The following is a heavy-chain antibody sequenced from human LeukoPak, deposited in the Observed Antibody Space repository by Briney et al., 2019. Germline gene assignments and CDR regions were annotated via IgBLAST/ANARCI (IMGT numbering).Heavy chain of an antibody. Sequence: GGSRRLSCEASGFTFSSYAMHWVRRAPGKGLEGVAIISYDGSNKYYADSVKGRFTISRDNSKNTLYLQMNSLRAEDTAVYYCARDPGTMVRGVAYYFDYWGQGTLVTVSS. CDR3: ARDPGTMVRGVAYYFDY. D-gene: IGHD3-10*01. CDR1: GFTFSSYA. CDR2: ISYDGSNK. J-gene: IGHJ4*02. V-gene: IGHV3-30*04.